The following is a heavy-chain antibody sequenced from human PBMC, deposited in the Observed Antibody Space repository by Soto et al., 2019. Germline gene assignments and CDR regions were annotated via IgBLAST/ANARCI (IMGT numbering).Heavy chain of an antibody. J-gene: IGHJ3*02. D-gene: IGHD3-10*01. CDR2: IWYDGSNK. V-gene: IGHV3-33*01. Sequence: GGSLRLSCAASGFTFSSYGMHWVRQAPGKGLEWVAVIWYDGSNKYYADSVKGRFTISRDNSKNTLYLQMNSLRAEDTAVYYCAGGLHYYGSGSYYAIWGQGTMVTVSS. CDR1: GFTFSSYG. CDR3: AGGLHYYGSGSYYAI.